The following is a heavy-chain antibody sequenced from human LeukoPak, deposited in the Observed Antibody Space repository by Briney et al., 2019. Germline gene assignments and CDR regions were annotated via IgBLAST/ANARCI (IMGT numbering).Heavy chain of an antibody. CDR2: ITSSGGSM. V-gene: IGHV3-11*04. CDR1: GFTFSDYY. CDR3: ARDGYCTSASCYLPEYFQH. Sequence: GGSLRLSCAASGFTFSDYYMTWVRQAPGKGLEWVSYITSSGGSMYYADSVKGRFTISRDNAKNSLYLQMNSLRAEDTAVHYCARDGYCTSASCYLPEYFQHWGQGTLVTVSS. J-gene: IGHJ1*01. D-gene: IGHD2-2*01.